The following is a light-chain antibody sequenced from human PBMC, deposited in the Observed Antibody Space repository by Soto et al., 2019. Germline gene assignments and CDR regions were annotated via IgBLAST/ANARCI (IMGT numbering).Light chain of an antibody. V-gene: IGKV1-33*01. CDR1: QDISNY. CDR2: DAS. Sequence: DIQMTQSPSSLSASVGDRVTITCQASQDISNYLNWYQQKPGEAPKLLIYDASNLGTGVPSRFSGSGSGTDFTFTISSLQPEDIATYYCQQYDNLPLTFGQGTKVDIK. J-gene: IGKJ1*01. CDR3: QQYDNLPLT.